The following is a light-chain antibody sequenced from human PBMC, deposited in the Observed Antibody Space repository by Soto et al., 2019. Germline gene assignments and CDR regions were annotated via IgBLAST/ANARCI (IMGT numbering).Light chain of an antibody. CDR3: QQYDSAPWT. Sequence: DVQMTQSPSSLSASVGDRVTITCRASQGISKYLAWYQQKPGKVPRLLIYVASTLQSGVPSRFTGSDSGTDFILTISSLQPEDVATYYCQQYDSAPWTFGQGTKVEIK. J-gene: IGKJ1*01. CDR1: QGISKY. V-gene: IGKV1-27*01. CDR2: VAS.